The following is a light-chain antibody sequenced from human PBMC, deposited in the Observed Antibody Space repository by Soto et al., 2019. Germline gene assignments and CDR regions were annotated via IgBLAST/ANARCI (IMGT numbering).Light chain of an antibody. J-gene: IGLJ1*01. CDR2: EVS. V-gene: IGLV2-14*01. CDR3: CSYSTTIPYV. CDR1: SXDIGDYNY. Sequence: QSALTQPASVSGSPGQSITISCTGTSXDIGDYNYVSWYQQYPGKAPKLIISEVSSRPSGISNRFSGSKSASTASLTISGLQPEDEADYYCCSYSTTIPYVFGTGTKAPS.